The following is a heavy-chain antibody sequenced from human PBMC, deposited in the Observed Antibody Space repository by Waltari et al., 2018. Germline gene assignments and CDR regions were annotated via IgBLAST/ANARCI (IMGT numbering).Heavy chain of an antibody. CDR1: GYSISSGYY. CDR3: ARRRIAAAENYFDY. Sequence: QVQLQESGPGLVKPSETLSLTCAVSGYSISSGYYWGWIRQPPGKGLEWIGSIYHSGSTYSNPSLKSRVTISVDTSKNQFSLKLSSVTAADTAVYYCARRRIAAAENYFDYWGQGTLVTVSS. V-gene: IGHV4-38-2*01. CDR2: IYHSGST. J-gene: IGHJ4*02. D-gene: IGHD6-13*01.